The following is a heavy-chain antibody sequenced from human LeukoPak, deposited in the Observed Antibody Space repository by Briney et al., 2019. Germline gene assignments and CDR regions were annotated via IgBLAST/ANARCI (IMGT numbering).Heavy chain of an antibody. CDR2: IYPDDSDT. J-gene: IGHJ4*02. V-gene: IGHV5-51*01. CDR3: ARRQGCSSTSCPPDY. CDR1: GYSFTTYW. Sequence: PGESLKISCRGSGYSFTTYWIGWVRQMPGKGLEWMGIIYPDDSDTRYSPSFQGQVTMSADKSINTAYLQWSSLKASDTAMYYCARRQGCSSTSCPPDYWGQGTLVTVSS. D-gene: IGHD2-2*01.